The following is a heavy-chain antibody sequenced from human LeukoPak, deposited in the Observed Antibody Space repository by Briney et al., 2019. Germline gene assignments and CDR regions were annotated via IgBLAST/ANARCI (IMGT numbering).Heavy chain of an antibody. D-gene: IGHD3-22*01. CDR2: ISYDGNNK. J-gene: IGHJ4*02. V-gene: IGHV3-30*14. Sequence: PGRSLRLSCAASGFSNYAMHWVRQAPGKGLEWVAIISYDGNNKYYTGSVKGRFTISRDNSKNTLYLQMNSLRPEDTAMYYCARDLESLDYYDPNGQGGFDYWGQGTLVTVSS. CDR3: ARDLESLDYYDPNGQGGFDY. CDR1: GFSNYA.